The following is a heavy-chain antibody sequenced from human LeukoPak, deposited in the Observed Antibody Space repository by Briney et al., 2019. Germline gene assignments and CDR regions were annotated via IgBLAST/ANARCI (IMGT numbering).Heavy chain of an antibody. V-gene: IGHV3-48*04. D-gene: IGHD3-10*01. CDR3: ARDRWFGELLPVDY. Sequence: GGSLRLSCAASGFTFSSYAMSWVRQAPGKGLEWVSYISSSGSTIYYADSVKGRFTISRDNAKNSLYLQMNSLRAEDTAVYYCARDRWFGELLPVDYWGQGTLVTVSS. J-gene: IGHJ4*02. CDR1: GFTFSSYA. CDR2: ISSSGSTI.